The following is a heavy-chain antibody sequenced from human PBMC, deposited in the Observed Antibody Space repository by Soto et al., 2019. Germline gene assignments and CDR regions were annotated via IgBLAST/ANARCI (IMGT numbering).Heavy chain of an antibody. CDR1: GFTFSSYA. V-gene: IGHV3-23*01. J-gene: IGHJ3*02. D-gene: IGHD6-13*01. Sequence: GGSLRLSCAASGFTFSSYAMSWVRQAPGKGLEWVSAISGSGGSTSYADSVKGRFTISRDNSKNTLYLQMSSLRAEDTAVYYCARTGAIAAAGPDDAFDIWGQGTMVTVSS. CDR2: ISGSGGST. CDR3: ARTGAIAAAGPDDAFDI.